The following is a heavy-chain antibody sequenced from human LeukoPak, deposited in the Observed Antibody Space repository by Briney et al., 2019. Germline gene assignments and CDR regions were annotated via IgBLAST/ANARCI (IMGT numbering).Heavy chain of an antibody. CDR2: ISGSGGST. Sequence: PGGSLRLSCAASGFTFSSYAMSWVRQAPGKGLEWVSAISGSGGSTYYADSVKGRFTISRDNSKNTLYLQMNSLKASDTAMYYCATKAYHDISGYYVWGQGTLVTAFS. CDR1: GFTFSSYA. CDR3: ATKAYHDISGYYV. J-gene: IGHJ4*02. D-gene: IGHD3-22*01. V-gene: IGHV3-23*01.